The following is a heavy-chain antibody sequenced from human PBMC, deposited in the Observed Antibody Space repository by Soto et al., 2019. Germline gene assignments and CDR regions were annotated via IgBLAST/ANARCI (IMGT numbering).Heavy chain of an antibody. J-gene: IGHJ3*02. V-gene: IGHV3-74*01. CDR3: ARGDKGAFHM. D-gene: IGHD2-21*02. CDR2: IHSDGSST. Sequence: EVQLVESGGGLVQPGGSLRLSCAASGFTFSYYWMHWVRQAPGQGLVWVSRIHSDGSSTTYADSVKGRFTISRDNAKNTLYLQMNSLRAEDTAVYYCARGDKGAFHMWGQGTMVSVSS. CDR1: GFTFSYYW.